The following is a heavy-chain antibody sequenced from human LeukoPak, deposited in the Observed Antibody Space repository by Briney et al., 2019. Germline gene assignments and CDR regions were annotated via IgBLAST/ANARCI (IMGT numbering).Heavy chain of an antibody. CDR1: GYTFTNYY. J-gene: IGHJ4*02. CDR2: INPAGGST. V-gene: IGHV1-46*01. CDR3: ARYNGDLTGGFDY. Sequence: ASVKVSCKASGYTFTNYYIHWVRQAPGQGLEWMGIINPAGGSTGYAQKFQGRVTMTRDTSTSAVYMELSSLRSEDTAVYYCARYNGDLTGGFDYWGQGTLVTVSS. D-gene: IGHD4-17*01.